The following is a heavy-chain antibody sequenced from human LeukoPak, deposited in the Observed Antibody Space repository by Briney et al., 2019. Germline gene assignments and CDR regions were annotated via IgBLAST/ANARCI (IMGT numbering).Heavy chain of an antibody. CDR3: ARLEAKYYYDSSGYHVDY. Sequence: PGGSLRLSCAASGFTVSSNFLSWVRQAPGKGLEWVSVIYISDTTYYADSVKGRFTIPRDNSKNTLYLQMNSLRAEDTAVYYCARLEAKYYYDSSGYHVDYWGQGTLVTVPS. CDR1: GFTVSSNF. D-gene: IGHD3-22*01. J-gene: IGHJ4*02. CDR2: IYISDTT. V-gene: IGHV3-53*01.